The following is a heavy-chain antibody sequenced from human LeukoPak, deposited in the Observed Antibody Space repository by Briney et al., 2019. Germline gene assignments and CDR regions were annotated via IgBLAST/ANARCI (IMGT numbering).Heavy chain of an antibody. D-gene: IGHD1-26*01. J-gene: IGHJ4*02. V-gene: IGHV4-30-4*01. Sequence: SETLSLTCTVSGGSISSGDYYWSWIRQPPGKGLEWIGYIYYCGSTYYNPSLKSQVTISVDTSKNQFSLKLSSVTAADTAVYYCATSIVGATTAFDYWGQGTLVTVSS. CDR1: GGSISSGDYY. CDR2: IYYCGST. CDR3: ATSIVGATTAFDY.